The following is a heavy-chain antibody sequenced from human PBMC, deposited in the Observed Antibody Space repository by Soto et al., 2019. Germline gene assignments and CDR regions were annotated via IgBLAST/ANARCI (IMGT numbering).Heavy chain of an antibody. Sequence: ASVKVSCKASGYTFNSYDINWVRQATGQGLEWMGWMNPNSGNTGYAQKFQGRVTMTRNTSISTAYMELSSPRSEDTAVYYCARAREGTLWFDPWGQGTLVTVSS. CDR2: MNPNSGNT. D-gene: IGHD3-10*01. J-gene: IGHJ5*02. CDR1: GYTFNSYD. V-gene: IGHV1-8*01. CDR3: ARAREGTLWFDP.